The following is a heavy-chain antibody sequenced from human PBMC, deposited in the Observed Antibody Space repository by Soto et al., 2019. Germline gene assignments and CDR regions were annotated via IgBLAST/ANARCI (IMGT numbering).Heavy chain of an antibody. D-gene: IGHD3-22*01. Sequence: ASVKVSCKASGGTFSSYAISWVRQAPGQGLEWMGGIIPIFGTANYAQKFQGRVTITADESTSTAYMELSSLRSEDTAVYYCARGRSYYYDSSGYRICDAGDIWG. V-gene: IGHV1-69*13. CDR2: IIPIFGTA. CDR3: ARGRSYYYDSSGYRICDAGDI. J-gene: IGHJ3*02. CDR1: GGTFSSYA.